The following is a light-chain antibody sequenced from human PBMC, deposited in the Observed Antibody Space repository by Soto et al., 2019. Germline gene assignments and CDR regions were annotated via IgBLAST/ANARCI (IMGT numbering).Light chain of an antibody. Sequence: DILLTQSPAIVSVSPGERATLSCRASRSVSTNLAWYQHKHGQAPRLLIYGASTRVTDIPARFSGSGSGTDFTLTINYLKSEDFGVYYCQQYDKSLPPLTFGGATKVEI. CDR3: QQYDKSLPPLT. J-gene: IGKJ4*01. V-gene: IGKV3-15*01. CDR1: RSVSTN. CDR2: GAS.